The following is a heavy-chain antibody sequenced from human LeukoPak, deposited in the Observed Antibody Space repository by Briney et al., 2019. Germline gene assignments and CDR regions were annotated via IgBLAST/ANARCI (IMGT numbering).Heavy chain of an antibody. D-gene: IGHD2-2*01. V-gene: IGHV1-46*01. J-gene: IGHJ4*02. CDR1: GYTFTGYY. CDR2: INPSGGST. Sequence: ASVKVSCKASGYTFTGYYMHWVRQAPGQGLEWMGIINPSGGSTSYAQKFQGRVTMTRDTSTSTVYMELSSLRSEDTAVYYCARGYCSSTSCYPVDYWGQGTLVTVSS. CDR3: ARGYCSSTSCYPVDY.